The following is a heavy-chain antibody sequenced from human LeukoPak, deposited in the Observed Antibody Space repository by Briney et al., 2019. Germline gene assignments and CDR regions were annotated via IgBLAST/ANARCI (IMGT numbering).Heavy chain of an antibody. Sequence: PGGSLRLSCAASGFTFSVYAMSWVRQAPGKGLEWVSGISGSSSHTKDADFVRGRFTIYRDNSRNTLSLQLNSLTAEDTAVYYCAKEHDYTNAAPEWGFDSWGQGSLVIVSS. CDR1: GFTFSVYA. V-gene: IGHV3-23*01. J-gene: IGHJ4*02. CDR3: AKEHDYTNAAPEWGFDS. CDR2: ISGSSSHT. D-gene: IGHD2-2*02.